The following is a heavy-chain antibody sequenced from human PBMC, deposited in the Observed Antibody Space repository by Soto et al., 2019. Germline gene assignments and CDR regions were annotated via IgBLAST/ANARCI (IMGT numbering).Heavy chain of an antibody. Sequence: QVQLQESGPGLVKSSQTLSLTCSVSGDSISRSVYYWTWLRQPPGKGLEWIGHIYYAGSTYSNPSLDSRLSMSLDTSKNQFPLRLSSVTAADTAVYYCARGVTTLYYCDSWGQGTLVSVSS. D-gene: IGHD1-1*01. CDR2: IYYAGST. V-gene: IGHV4-31*03. CDR1: GDSISRSVYY. CDR3: ARGVTTLYYCDS. J-gene: IGHJ4*02.